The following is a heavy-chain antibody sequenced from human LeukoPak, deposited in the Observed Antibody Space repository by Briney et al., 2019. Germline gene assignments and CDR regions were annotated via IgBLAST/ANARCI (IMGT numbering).Heavy chain of an antibody. CDR2: ISWNSGNI. J-gene: IGHJ6*02. V-gene: IGHV3-9*01. CDR3: TKDKGGHGSGSYIWAGMDV. CDR1: GFSFEDYA. Sequence: GGSLRLSCAASGFSFEDYAMHWVRQAPGKGLEWVSGISWNSGNIDYADSVKGRFTISRDNAKNSLYLQMNSLRAEDTALYYCTKDKGGHGSGSYIWAGMDVWGQGTTVTVSS. D-gene: IGHD3-10*01.